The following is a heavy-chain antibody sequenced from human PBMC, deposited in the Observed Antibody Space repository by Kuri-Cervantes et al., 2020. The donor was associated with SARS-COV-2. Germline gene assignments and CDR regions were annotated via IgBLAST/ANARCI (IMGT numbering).Heavy chain of an antibody. J-gene: IGHJ3*02. CDR2: IKQDGSEK. V-gene: IGHV3-7*01. Sequence: GESLKISCAASGFTFSSYWMSWVRQAPGKGLEWVANIKQDGSEKYYADSVKGRFTISRDNSKNTLYLQMNSLRAEDTAVYYCAAELVDAFDIWGQGTMVTVSS. CDR3: AAELVDAFDI. CDR1: GFTFSSYW. D-gene: IGHD3-10*01.